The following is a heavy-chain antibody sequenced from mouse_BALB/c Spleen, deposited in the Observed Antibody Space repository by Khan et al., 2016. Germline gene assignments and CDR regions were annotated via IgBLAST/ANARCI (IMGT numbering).Heavy chain of an antibody. Sequence: EVKLLESGGGLVQPGGSLKLSCAASGFDFSRYWMSWVRQAPGKGLEWIGEINPDSSTINYTPSLKDKFLISRDNAKNTLYLQMNKVRSADTALYYCTRLHYYGYSDNGGQGTTLTVSS. CDR2: INPDSSTI. D-gene: IGHD1-2*01. J-gene: IGHJ2*01. V-gene: IGHV4-1*02. CDR3: TRLHYYGYSDN. CDR1: GFDFSRYW.